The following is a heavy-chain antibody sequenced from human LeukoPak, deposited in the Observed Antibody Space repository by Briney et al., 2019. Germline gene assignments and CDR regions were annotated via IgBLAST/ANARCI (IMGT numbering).Heavy chain of an antibody. V-gene: IGHV3-48*01. J-gene: IGHJ3*02. D-gene: IGHD3-9*01. Sequence: GGLRLSCAASGFTFSSYSMNWVRQAPGKGLEWVSYISSSSSTTYYADSVKGRFTISRDNAKNSLYLQMNSLRAEDTAVYYCARVGARLRYFDWLLSDAFDIWGQGTMVTVSS. CDR1: GFTFSSYS. CDR3: ARVGARLRYFDWLLSDAFDI. CDR2: ISSSSSTT.